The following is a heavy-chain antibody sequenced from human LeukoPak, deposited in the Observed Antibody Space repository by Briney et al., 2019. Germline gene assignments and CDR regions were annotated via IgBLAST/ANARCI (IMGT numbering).Heavy chain of an antibody. CDR2: IYYSGST. J-gene: IGHJ4*02. CDR1: GASVSSGRYY. CDR3: ARGSRGYTYG. V-gene: IGHV4-61*01. Sequence: SETLSLTCTVSGASVSSGRYYWSWIRHPSGKGLEWIGYIYYSGSTNYNPSLKSRVTISVDTSKNQFSLKLSSVTAADTAVYYCARGSRGYTYGWGQGTLVTVSS. D-gene: IGHD5-18*01.